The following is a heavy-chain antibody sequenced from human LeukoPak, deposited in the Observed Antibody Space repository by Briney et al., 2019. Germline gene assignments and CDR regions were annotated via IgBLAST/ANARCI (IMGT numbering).Heavy chain of an antibody. Sequence: ASVKVSCKASGYTFTSYGISWVRQAPGQGLEWMGWISAYNGNTNYAQKLQGRVTMTTDTSTSTAYMELRGLRSDDTAVYYCARSRDYYGSGSSPPDYWGQGTLVTVSS. D-gene: IGHD3-10*01. CDR2: ISAYNGNT. V-gene: IGHV1-18*04. CDR3: ARSRDYYGSGSSPPDY. CDR1: GYTFTSYG. J-gene: IGHJ4*02.